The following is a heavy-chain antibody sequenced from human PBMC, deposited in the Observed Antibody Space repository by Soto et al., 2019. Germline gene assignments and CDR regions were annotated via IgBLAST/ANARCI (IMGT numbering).Heavy chain of an antibody. CDR3: AKAPSCGWSYYSYGMDV. CDR2: ISGSVRST. J-gene: IGHJ6*02. D-gene: IGHD6-19*01. Sequence: EVQLLESGGGLVQPGGSLRLSCAASGFTFSNYAMSWVRQAPGKGLEWVSAISGSVRSTYYADSVKGRFTISRDNSKNTLFLQMNSLRAEDTVVYYCAKAPSCGWSYYSYGMDVWGQGTTVTVSS. V-gene: IGHV3-23*01. CDR1: GFTFSNYA.